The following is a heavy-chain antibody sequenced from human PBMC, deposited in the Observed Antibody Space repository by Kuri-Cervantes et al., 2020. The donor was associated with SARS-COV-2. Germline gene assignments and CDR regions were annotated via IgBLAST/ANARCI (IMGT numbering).Heavy chain of an antibody. V-gene: IGHV3-30-3*01. CDR3: ARGFLEWLDY. D-gene: IGHD3-3*01. CDR2: ISYDGSNK. J-gene: IGHJ4*02. CDR1: GFTFSSYA. Sequence: GESLKISCAASGFTFSSYAMHWVRQASGKGLEWVAVISYDGSNKYYADSVKGRFTISRDNSKNTLYLQMNSLRAEDTAVYYCARGFLEWLDYWGQGTLVTVSS.